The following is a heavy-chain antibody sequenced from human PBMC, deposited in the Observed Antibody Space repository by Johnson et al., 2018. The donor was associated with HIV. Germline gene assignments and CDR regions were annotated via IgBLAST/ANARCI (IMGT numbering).Heavy chain of an antibody. J-gene: IGHJ3*02. Sequence: QVQLVESGGNVVQPGRSLRLSCAASGFTFSGYGMHWVRQAPGKGLEWVAVISHDGSAEYYADSVKGRFTISRDNSKNTLYLQMNSLKIEDTAVYYCTTDLGVVGGFDIWGQGTMVSVS. CDR2: ISHDGSAE. CDR1: GFTFSGYG. CDR3: TTDLGVVGGFDI. D-gene: IGHD4-23*01. V-gene: IGHV3-30*03.